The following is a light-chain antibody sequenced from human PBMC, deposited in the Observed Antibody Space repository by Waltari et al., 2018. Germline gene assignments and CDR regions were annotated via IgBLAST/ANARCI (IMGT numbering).Light chain of an antibody. Sequence: DIQMIQSPSTLSASVGDRVTITCRASQSISSWLAWYQQKPGKAPKLLIYKASSLESGVPSRFSGSGSGTEFTLTISSLQPDDFATYYCQQYNSYSIFTFGPGTKVDIK. J-gene: IGKJ3*01. V-gene: IGKV1-5*03. CDR1: QSISSW. CDR2: KAS. CDR3: QQYNSYSIFT.